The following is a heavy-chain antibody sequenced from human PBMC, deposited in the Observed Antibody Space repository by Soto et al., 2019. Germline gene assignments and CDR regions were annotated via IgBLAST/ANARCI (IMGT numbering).Heavy chain of an antibody. D-gene: IGHD3-22*01. Sequence: ASGPTLVNPTQTLTLTCTFSGFSLSTSGMCVSWIRQPPGKALEWLARIDWDDDKYYSTSLKTRLTISKDTSKNQVVLTMTNMDPVDTATYYCARMVGYDSSGYRFYYFDYWGQGTLVTVSS. CDR2: IDWDDDK. J-gene: IGHJ4*02. CDR3: ARMVGYDSSGYRFYYFDY. CDR1: GFSLSTSGMC. V-gene: IGHV2-70*11.